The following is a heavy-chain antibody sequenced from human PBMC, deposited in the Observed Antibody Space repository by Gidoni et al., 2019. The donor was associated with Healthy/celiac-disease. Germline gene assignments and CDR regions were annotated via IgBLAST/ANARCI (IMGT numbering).Heavy chain of an antibody. D-gene: IGHD3-3*01. V-gene: IGHV1-69*01. CDR1: GCTFSSYA. CDR2: IIPIFGTA. CDR3: ARGPPRYYDFWSGYYRAYYYGMDV. J-gene: IGHJ6*02. Sequence: QVQLVQSGAEVKKPGSSVKVSCKASGCTFSSYAISWVRQAPGQGLEWMGGIIPIFGTANYAQKFQGRFTITADESTSTAYMELSSLRSEDTAVYYCARGPPRYYDFWSGYYRAYYYGMDVWGQGTTVTVSS.